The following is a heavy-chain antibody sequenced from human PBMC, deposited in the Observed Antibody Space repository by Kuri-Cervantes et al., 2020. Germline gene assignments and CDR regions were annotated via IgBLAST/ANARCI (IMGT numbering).Heavy chain of an antibody. D-gene: IGHD1-7*01. CDR1: GFTFSSYA. CDR3: ARAPYNWNYAYGMDV. CDR2: ISGSGGST. V-gene: IGHV3-23*01. Sequence: GGSLRLSCAASGFTFSSYAMSWVRQAPGKGLEWVSAISGSGGSTYYADSVKGRITISRDNSKNTLYLQMSTLRAEDTAVYYCARAPYNWNYAYGMDVWGQGTTVTVSS. J-gene: IGHJ6*02.